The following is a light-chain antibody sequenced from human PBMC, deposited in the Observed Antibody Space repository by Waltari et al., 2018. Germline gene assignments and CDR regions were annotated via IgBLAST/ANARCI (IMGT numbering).Light chain of an antibody. CDR1: SSDVGGYNY. V-gene: IGLV2-14*01. J-gene: IGLJ3*02. CDR2: DVN. Sequence: QSALTQPASVSGSPGQSITISCTGTSSDVGGYNYVSWYQQHLGKAPKLMIYDVNNRPSGVSNRFSGSKSGNTASLTISGLQAEDEADYYCSSFTSSSTWVFGGGTKLTVL. CDR3: SSFTSSSTWV.